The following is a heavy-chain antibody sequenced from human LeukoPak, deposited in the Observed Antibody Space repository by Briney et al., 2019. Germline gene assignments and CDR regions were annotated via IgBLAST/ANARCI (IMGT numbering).Heavy chain of an antibody. J-gene: IGHJ4*02. CDR2: INPDGSQT. D-gene: IGHD3-10*01. V-gene: IGHV3-74*01. CDR1: GFTFNTYW. Sequence: GGSLRLSCAASGFTFNTYWMHWVRQAPGKGLVWVSHINPDGSQTNYADSVKGRFTISRDNAKNTLYLQMDGLRAEDTAVYYCVRDFGGSRDYWGQGTLVIVSS. CDR3: VRDFGGSRDY.